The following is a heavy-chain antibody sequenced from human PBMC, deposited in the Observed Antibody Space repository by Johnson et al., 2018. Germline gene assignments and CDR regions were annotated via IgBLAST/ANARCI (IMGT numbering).Heavy chain of an antibody. D-gene: IGHD3-16*01. J-gene: IGHJ4*02. Sequence: EVQLVESGGGLVQPGGSLRLSCAASGFTFSNYAMSWVRQAPGRGLEWVSAISAIDFNTYYAGSVEGRFTKSRDNSEGTVYLQMNRLGVEDTAVYYCARRECLYYWGQGTLVTVSS. CDR2: ISAIDFNT. CDR3: ARRECLYY. CDR1: GFTFSNYA. V-gene: IGHV3-23*04.